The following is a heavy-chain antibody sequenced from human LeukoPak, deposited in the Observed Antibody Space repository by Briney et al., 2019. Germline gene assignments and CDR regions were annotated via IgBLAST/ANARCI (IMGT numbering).Heavy chain of an antibody. CDR1: GYSFNNYW. CDR2: IYPGDSDT. CDR3: ARGHYGSGTYLYYFDY. J-gene: IGHJ4*02. Sequence: GESLKISCQGSGYSFNNYWIAWVRQMPGKGLEWMGIIYPGDSDTRYSPSFQGQVTISADKSISTAYLQWSSLKASDTAMYYCARGHYGSGTYLYYFDYWGQGTLVTVSS. D-gene: IGHD3-10*01. V-gene: IGHV5-51*01.